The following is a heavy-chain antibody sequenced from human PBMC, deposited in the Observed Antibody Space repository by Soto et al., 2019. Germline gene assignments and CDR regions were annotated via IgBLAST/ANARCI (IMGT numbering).Heavy chain of an antibody. CDR2: INASNGNR. V-gene: IGHV1-18*04. Sequence: QGQLVQSGAEVKWPGASVKVSCKASGYPFNKYSISWVRQAPGQGLEWRGWINASNGNRNYSQKFQGRVTLVTDTSTSTAYIELRNLRSDDPPVYSCPRVHGDFAGDFDYWGQGTLVTVSS. J-gene: IGHJ4*02. CDR1: GYPFNKYS. CDR3: PRVHGDFAGDFDY. D-gene: IGHD4-17*01.